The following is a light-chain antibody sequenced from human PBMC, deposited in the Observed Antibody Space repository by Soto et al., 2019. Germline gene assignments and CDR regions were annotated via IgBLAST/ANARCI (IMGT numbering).Light chain of an antibody. CDR3: MQGTHWPPA. CDR1: LSLVHSDGNTY. J-gene: IGKJ2*01. CDR2: KVS. Sequence: DGVMTQAPLSLPVTLGQPASISCRSSLSLVHSDGNTYLDWLQLRPGQSPRRLIYKVSNRDSGVPDRFSGSGSGTEFTLKISSVEAEDVGVYYCMQGTHWPPALGLGTKLDIQ. V-gene: IGKV2-30*02.